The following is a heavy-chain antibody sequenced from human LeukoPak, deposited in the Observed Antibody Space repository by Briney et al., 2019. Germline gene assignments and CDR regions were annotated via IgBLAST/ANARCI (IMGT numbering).Heavy chain of an antibody. Sequence: GSLRLSCAASGFTFRNALMSWVRQAPGKGLEWVGRVKSKTDGGSTDYAAPVKGRFVISRDDSKNTVYLQMNSLKTEDTAVYYCTSPRKSCSGGGCYSLYYFGMDVWGQGTTVTVSS. CDR3: TSPRKSCSGGGCYSLYYFGMDV. CDR1: GFTFRNAL. CDR2: VKSKTDGGST. J-gene: IGHJ6*02. D-gene: IGHD2-15*01. V-gene: IGHV3-15*01.